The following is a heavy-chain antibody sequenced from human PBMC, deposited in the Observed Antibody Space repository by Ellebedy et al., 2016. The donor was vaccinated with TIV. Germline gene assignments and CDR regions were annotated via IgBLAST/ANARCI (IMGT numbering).Heavy chain of an antibody. CDR2: IYYSGST. J-gene: IGHJ4*02. CDR3: ARFAEMATIIFDY. CDR1: GGSISSYY. D-gene: IGHD5-24*01. Sequence: MPSETLSLTCTVSGGSISSYYWSWIRQPPGKGLEWIGYIYYSGSTNYNPSLKSRVTISVDTSKKQFSLKLSSVTAADTAVYYCARFAEMATIIFDYWGQGTLVTVSS. V-gene: IGHV4-59*08.